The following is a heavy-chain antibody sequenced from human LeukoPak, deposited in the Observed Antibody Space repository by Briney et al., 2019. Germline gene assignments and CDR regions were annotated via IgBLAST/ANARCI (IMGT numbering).Heavy chain of an antibody. V-gene: IGHV3-7*01. Sequence: GGSLRLSCAASGFTFSSYWMSWVRQAPGKGLEWVANIKQDGSEKYYVDSVKGRFTISRDNAKNSLHLQMNSLRAEDTAVYYCARDRGDYGDYVPGYWGQGTLVTVSS. CDR2: IKQDGSEK. J-gene: IGHJ4*02. CDR3: ARDRGDYGDYVPGY. D-gene: IGHD4-17*01. CDR1: GFTFSSYW.